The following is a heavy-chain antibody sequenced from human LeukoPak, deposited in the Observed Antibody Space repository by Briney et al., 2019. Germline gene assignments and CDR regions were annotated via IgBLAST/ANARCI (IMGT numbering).Heavy chain of an antibody. Sequence: SETLSLTCTVSGGFISGSSYYWGWIRQPPGKGLEWIGSIYYSGSTYYNPSLKSRVTISVDTSKNQFSLKLSSVTAADTAVYYCARQGIAVAGDFDYWGQGTLVTVSS. V-gene: IGHV4-39*01. CDR3: ARQGIAVAGDFDY. J-gene: IGHJ4*02. CDR2: IYYSGST. D-gene: IGHD6-19*01. CDR1: GGFISGSSYY.